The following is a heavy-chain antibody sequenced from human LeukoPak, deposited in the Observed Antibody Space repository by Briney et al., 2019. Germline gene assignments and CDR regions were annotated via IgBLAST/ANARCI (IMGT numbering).Heavy chain of an antibody. V-gene: IGHV3-74*01. J-gene: IGHJ1*01. CDR2: IKSDGST. Sequence: GGSLRLSCAASGFTIITYWMHWVRQAPGKGLVWVSRIKSDGSTNYADSVKGRFTISRDNAKNTVSLQMNSLRPEDTGVYYCARAPSEIGGYYPEYFRHWGQGTLVTASS. D-gene: IGHD3-22*01. CDR1: GFTIITYW. CDR3: ARAPSEIGGYYPEYFRH.